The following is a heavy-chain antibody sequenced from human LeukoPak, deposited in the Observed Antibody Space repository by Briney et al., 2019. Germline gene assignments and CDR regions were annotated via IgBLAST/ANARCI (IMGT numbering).Heavy chain of an antibody. D-gene: IGHD3-10*01. V-gene: IGHV3-7*01. CDR3: ARSGSGSFDI. J-gene: IGHJ3*02. CDR2: IMQDGSEK. Sequence: GGSLRLSCAASGFTFNNYRMRWVRQAPGKGLEWVATIMQDGSEKYYVDSVKGRFTISRDNAQNSLYLQMNSLRAEDTAVYYCARSGSGSFDIWGQGTMVTVSS. CDR1: GFTFNNYR.